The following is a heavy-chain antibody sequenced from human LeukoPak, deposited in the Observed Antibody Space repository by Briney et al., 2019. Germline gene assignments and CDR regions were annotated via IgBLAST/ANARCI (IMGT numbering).Heavy chain of an antibody. V-gene: IGHV1-69*04. CDR3: ARANQPLVRGVIMYGMDV. Sequence: SSVKVSCKASGVTFSSYAISLARQAPGQGLDCMRRIIPILGIANYAQEFEGRVTITADKSTSTAYMELSSLRSEDTAVYYCARANQPLVRGVIMYGMDVWGQGTTVTVSS. J-gene: IGHJ6*02. CDR1: GVTFSSYA. CDR2: IIPILGIA. D-gene: IGHD3-10*01.